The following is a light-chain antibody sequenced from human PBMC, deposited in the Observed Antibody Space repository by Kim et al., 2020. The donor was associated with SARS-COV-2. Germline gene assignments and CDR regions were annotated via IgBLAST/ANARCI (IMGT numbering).Light chain of an antibody. V-gene: IGKV1-17*01. Sequence: ASVGDRGTVPCRAGQGIRNDVGWYQQKPGEPPKRLIYAASSLQSGVPSRFSGSGSGTEFTLTISSLQPEDFATYYCLQYNNFPWAFGQGTKVDIK. CDR3: LQYNNFPWA. CDR2: AAS. J-gene: IGKJ1*01. CDR1: QGIRND.